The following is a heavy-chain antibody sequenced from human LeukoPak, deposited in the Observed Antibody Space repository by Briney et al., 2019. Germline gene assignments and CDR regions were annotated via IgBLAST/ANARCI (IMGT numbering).Heavy chain of an antibody. CDR2: IRPDGSDK. D-gene: IGHD6-13*01. CDR1: GFIFSTYG. CDR3: GKHHGTADY. J-gene: IGHJ4*02. V-gene: IGHV3-30*02. Sequence: GGSLRLSCAASGFIFSTYGMHWVRQGPGNGLEWVAFIRPDGSDKSYAGSVKGRFTISRDNSKNTLYLQMNTLRPDDTAVYYFGKHHGTADYWGQGTLVTVSS.